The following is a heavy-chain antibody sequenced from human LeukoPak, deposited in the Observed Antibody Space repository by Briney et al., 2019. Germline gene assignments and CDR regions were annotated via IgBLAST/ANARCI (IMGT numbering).Heavy chain of an antibody. CDR3: ARETIASGFRYFDY. D-gene: IGHD6-13*01. J-gene: IGHJ4*02. V-gene: IGHV1-18*03. CDR2: ISAYNGNT. Sequence: ASVKVSCKASGYTFTTYGISWVRQAPGQGLEWMGWISAYNGNTNYAQNLQGRVTMTTDTSTSTAYMELRSLMSDDMALYYCARETIASGFRYFDYWGQGTLVTVSS. CDR1: GYTFTTYG.